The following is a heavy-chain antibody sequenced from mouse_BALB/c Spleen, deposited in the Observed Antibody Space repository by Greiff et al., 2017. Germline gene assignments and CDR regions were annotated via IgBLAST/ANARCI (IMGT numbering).Heavy chain of an antibody. CDR2: ISYSGST. CDR3: ARGGNPYYFDY. CDR1: GYSITSDYA. V-gene: IGHV3-2*02. D-gene: IGHD2-1*01. Sequence: EVKLVESGPGLVKPSQSLSLTCTVTGYSITSDYAWNWIRQFPGNKLEWMGYISYSGSTSYNPSLKSRISITRDTSENQFFLQLNSVTTEDTATYYCARGGNPYYFDYWGQGTTLTVSS. J-gene: IGHJ2*01.